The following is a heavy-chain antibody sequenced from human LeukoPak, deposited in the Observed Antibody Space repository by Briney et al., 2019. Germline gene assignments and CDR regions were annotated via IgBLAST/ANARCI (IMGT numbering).Heavy chain of an antibody. CDR2: ISSSGSTI. CDR1: GFTFSSYS. D-gene: IGHD1-26*01. J-gene: IGHJ4*02. Sequence: PGGSLRLSCAASGFTFSSYSVNWVRQAPGKGLEWVSYISSSGSTIYYADSVKGRFTISRDNAKNSLYLQMNSLRAEDTALYYCAKKGGSYYFGYFDYWGQGTLVTVSS. V-gene: IGHV3-48*04. CDR3: AKKGGSYYFGYFDY.